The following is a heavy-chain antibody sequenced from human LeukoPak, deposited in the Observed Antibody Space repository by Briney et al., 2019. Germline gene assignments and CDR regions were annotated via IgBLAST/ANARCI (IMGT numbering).Heavy chain of an antibody. J-gene: IGHJ3*01. CDR1: GYTFTGYY. CDR2: INPKSGGA. CDR3: ARDIELST. Sequence: GASVKVSCKASGYTFTGYYIHWVRQAPGQGLEWMGWINPKSGGANYAQKFQGRVTMTRDTSISTAYMELSRLRSVDTAIYYCARDIELSTWGLGTMVTVSS. V-gene: IGHV1-2*02. D-gene: IGHD3-16*02.